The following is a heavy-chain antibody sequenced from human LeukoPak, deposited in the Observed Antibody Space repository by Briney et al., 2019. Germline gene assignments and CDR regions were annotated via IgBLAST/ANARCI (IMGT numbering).Heavy chain of an antibody. CDR3: ARRALPPAYCGGDCFDAFDI. Sequence: GESLKLSCKGSGYRFTSYWISWVRQMPGKGLEWMGRIDPSDSYTNYSPSFQGHVTISADKSISTAYLQWSSLRASDTAMYYCARRALPPAYCGGDCFDAFDIWGQGTMVTVSS. D-gene: IGHD2-21*02. J-gene: IGHJ3*02. CDR2: IDPSDSYT. CDR1: GYRFTSYW. V-gene: IGHV5-10-1*01.